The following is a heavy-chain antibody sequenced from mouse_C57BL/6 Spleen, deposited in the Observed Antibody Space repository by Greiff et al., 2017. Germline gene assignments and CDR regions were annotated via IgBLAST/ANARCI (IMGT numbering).Heavy chain of an antibody. CDR3: TTTVVGTDYYAMDY. CDR2: IDPENGDT. V-gene: IGHV14-4*01. Sequence: VQLQQSGAELVRPGASVKLSCTASGFNIKDDYMHWVKQRPEQGLEWIGWIDPENGDTEYASKFQGKATITADTSSNTAYLQLSSLTSEDTAVYYGTTTVVGTDYYAMDYWGQGTSVTVSS. J-gene: IGHJ4*01. D-gene: IGHD1-1*01. CDR1: GFNIKDDY.